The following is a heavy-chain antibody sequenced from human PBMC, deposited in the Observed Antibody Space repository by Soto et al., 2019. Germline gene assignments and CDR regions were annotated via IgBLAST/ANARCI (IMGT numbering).Heavy chain of an antibody. J-gene: IGHJ5*02. CDR1: GGSFSSLV. CDR3: ARGPAQFDP. Sequence: SVKVSCKASGGSFSSLVISWLRQAPGQGPEWMGGINPMLGVANFARKFQDRVTITADESTTTAYMELSSLRSEDTAVYYCARGPAQFDPWGQGTLVTVSS. V-gene: IGHV1-69*10. D-gene: IGHD2-2*01. CDR2: INPMLGVA.